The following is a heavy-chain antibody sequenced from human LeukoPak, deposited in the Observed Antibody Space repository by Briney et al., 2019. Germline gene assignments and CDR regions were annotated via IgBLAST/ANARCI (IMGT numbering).Heavy chain of an antibody. CDR1: GYTLTELS. D-gene: IGHD6-13*01. CDR3: ARDGYSSSWGYYYYYYMDV. J-gene: IGHJ6*03. CDR2: FDPEDGET. V-gene: IGHV1-24*01. Sequence: ASVKVSCKVSGYTLTELSMHWVRQAPGKGLEWMGGFDPEDGETIYAQKFQGRVTMTEDTSTDTAYMELSSLRSDDTAVYYCARDGYSSSWGYYYYYYMDVWGKGTTVTVSS.